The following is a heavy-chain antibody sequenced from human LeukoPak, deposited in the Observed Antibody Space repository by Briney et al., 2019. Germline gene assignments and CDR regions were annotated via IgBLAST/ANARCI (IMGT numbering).Heavy chain of an antibody. D-gene: IGHD2-2*01. CDR3: TKHPDIVVVPAAINPFDY. Sequence: GGSLRLSCAASGFTFSGSAMHWVRQASGKGLEWVGRIRSKANSYATAYAASVKGRFTISRDDSKNTAYLQMNSLKTEDTAVYYCTKHPDIVVVPAAINPFDYWGQGTLVTVSS. CDR1: GFTFSGSA. V-gene: IGHV3-73*01. J-gene: IGHJ4*02. CDR2: IRSKANSYAT.